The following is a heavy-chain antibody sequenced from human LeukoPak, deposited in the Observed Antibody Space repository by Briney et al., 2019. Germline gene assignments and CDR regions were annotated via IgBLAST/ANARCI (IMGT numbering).Heavy chain of an antibody. Sequence: SQTLSLTCTVSGGSISSGSYYWSWLRQPAGKGLEWIGRIYTSGSTNYNPSLKSRVTISVDTSKNQFSLKLSSVTAADTAVYYCVTSYCSSTSCYDSTFDYWGQGTLVTVSS. V-gene: IGHV4-61*02. CDR2: IYTSGST. CDR3: VTSYCSSTSCYDSTFDY. CDR1: GGSISSGSYY. J-gene: IGHJ4*02. D-gene: IGHD2-2*01.